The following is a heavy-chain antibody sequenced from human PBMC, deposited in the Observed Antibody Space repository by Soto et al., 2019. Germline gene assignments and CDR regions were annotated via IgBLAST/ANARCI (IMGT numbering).Heavy chain of an antibody. V-gene: IGHV1-18*01. J-gene: IGHJ6*02. CDR1: CYTFPSYG. D-gene: IGHD3-10*01. CDR3: ARDIRGCSGCLPNVLLWFGELYGMDV. Sequence: GASVKVSCQASCYTFPSYGISWVRQAPGQGLEWMGWISAYNGNTNYAQKLQGRVTMTTDTSTSTAYMELRSLRSDDTAVYYCARDIRGCSGCLPNVLLWFGELYGMDVWGQGTTVTVS. CDR2: ISAYNGNT.